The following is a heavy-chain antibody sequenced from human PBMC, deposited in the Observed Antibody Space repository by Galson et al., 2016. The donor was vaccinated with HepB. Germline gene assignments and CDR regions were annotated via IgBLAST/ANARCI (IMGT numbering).Heavy chain of an antibody. V-gene: IGHV3-9*01. CDR2: ISWDSRNI. D-gene: IGHD6-19*01. J-gene: IGHJ6*03. Sequence: YLILSCAASEFKFDDYAMHWVRQVPGKGLQWVSGISWDSRNIGYADSVKGRFTISRDNAKNSLYLKMNRLTTEDTALYYCTKAAIAMAPPYYMDVWGKGTTVTVSS. CDR3: TKAAIAMAPPYYMDV. CDR1: EFKFDDYA.